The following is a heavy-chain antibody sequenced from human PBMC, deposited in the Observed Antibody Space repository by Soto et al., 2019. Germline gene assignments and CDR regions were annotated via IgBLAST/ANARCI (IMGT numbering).Heavy chain of an antibody. J-gene: IGHJ5*02. CDR2: MNPNSGNT. Sequence: QVQLVQSGAEVKKPGASVKVSCKASGYTFTSYDINWVRQATGQGLEWMGWMNPNSGNTGYAQKVQGRVTMTRNTSISTAYMELSSLRSDDTAVYYCARRPRLTTGFNWFDPWGQGTLVTVSS. CDR3: ARRPRLTTGFNWFDP. D-gene: IGHD4-17*01. CDR1: GYTFTSYD. V-gene: IGHV1-8*01.